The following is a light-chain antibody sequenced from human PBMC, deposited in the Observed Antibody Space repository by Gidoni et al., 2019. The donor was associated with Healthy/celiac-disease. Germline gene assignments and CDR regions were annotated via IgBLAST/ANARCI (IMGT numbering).Light chain of an antibody. CDR2: GAS. V-gene: IGKV3-15*01. CDR3: QQYNNWPPLYT. CDR1: QSVSSN. J-gene: IGKJ2*01. Sequence: EIVMTQSPATLSVSPGERATLSCRASQSVSSNLAWYQQKPGQAPRLLIYGASTRATGIPTRFSGSGSGTEFTLTISSLQSADFAVYYCQQYNNWPPLYTFGQGTKLEIK.